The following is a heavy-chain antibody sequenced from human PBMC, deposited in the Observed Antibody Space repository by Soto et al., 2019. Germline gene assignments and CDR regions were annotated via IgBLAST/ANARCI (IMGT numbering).Heavy chain of an antibody. Sequence: ASVKVSCKASGGTFSSYAISWLRQAPGQGLEWMGWINPNSGGTSYAQKFQGWVTMTRDTSISTAYMELSRLISDDTAVYYCARDNCSGGSCYSDARMDVWGQGTTVTVSS. D-gene: IGHD2-15*01. CDR2: INPNSGGT. V-gene: IGHV1-2*04. CDR3: ARDNCSGGSCYSDARMDV. J-gene: IGHJ6*02. CDR1: GGTFSSYA.